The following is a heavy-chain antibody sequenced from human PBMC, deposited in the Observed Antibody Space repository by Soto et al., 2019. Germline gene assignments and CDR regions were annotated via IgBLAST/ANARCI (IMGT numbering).Heavy chain of an antibody. D-gene: IGHD3-22*01. J-gene: IGHJ4*02. Sequence: WGSLRLSCAASGFTFSSYAMSWVRQAPGKGLEWVSAISGSGGSTYYADSVKGRFTISRDNSKNTLYLQMNSLRAEDTAVYYCAKSAGWLPRGNLGYWGQGTLVTVSS. CDR1: GFTFSSYA. CDR3: AKSAGWLPRGNLGY. V-gene: IGHV3-23*01. CDR2: ISGSGGST.